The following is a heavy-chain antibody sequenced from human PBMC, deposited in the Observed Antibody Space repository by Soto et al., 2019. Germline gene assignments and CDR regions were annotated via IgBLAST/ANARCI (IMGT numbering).Heavy chain of an antibody. Sequence: QVQLVQSGAEVKKPGASVKVSCKASGYTFTSYYIHWVRHAPGHGLEWKGRINPSGGSTSYEQKFQGGVTMTRDTSTSTVYMELSSLRSEDTAVYYCARGDSQYFDYWGQGTLVAVSS. CDR1: GYTFTSYY. CDR3: ARGDSQYFDY. V-gene: IGHV1-46*01. CDR2: INPSGGST. J-gene: IGHJ4*02.